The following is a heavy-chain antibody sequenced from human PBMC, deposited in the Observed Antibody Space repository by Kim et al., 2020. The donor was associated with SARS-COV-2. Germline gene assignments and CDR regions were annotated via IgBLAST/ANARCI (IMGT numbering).Heavy chain of an antibody. CDR2: ISWNSGSI. CDR3: AKDNSSSPGFDY. J-gene: IGHJ4*02. CDR1: GFTFDDYA. Sequence: GGSLRLSCAASGFTFDDYAMHWVRQAPGKGLEWVSGISWNSGSIGYADSVKGRFTISRDNAKNSLYLQMNSLRAEDTALYYCAKDNSSSPGFDYWGQGTLVTVSS. V-gene: IGHV3-9*01. D-gene: IGHD6-6*01.